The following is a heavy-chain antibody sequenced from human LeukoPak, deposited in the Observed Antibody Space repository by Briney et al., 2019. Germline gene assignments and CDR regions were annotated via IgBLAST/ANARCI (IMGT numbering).Heavy chain of an antibody. Sequence: PSETLSLTCGVSGYPINNAYYWVWIRQPSGKGLEWIGSLYHPDSTYYNPSLKSRVTMSVDTSRNQFSLRLSFVTAADTAVYYCARQYDSYFYYYLDLWGTGTTVTVSS. CDR2: LYHPDST. V-gene: IGHV4-38-2*01. D-gene: IGHD2-2*01. CDR3: ARQYDSYFYYYLDL. CDR1: GYPINNAYY. J-gene: IGHJ6*03.